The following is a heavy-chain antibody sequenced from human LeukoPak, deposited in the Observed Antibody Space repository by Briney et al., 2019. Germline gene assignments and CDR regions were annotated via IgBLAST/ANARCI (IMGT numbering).Heavy chain of an antibody. CDR1: GITFSSYW. Sequence: PGGSLRLSCAASGITFSSYWMSWVRQAPGKGLEWVANINQDGSDKNYVDSEKGRFTISRDNAKNSLYLQMNSLRAEDTAVYYCASHNSWRFDYWGQGTLVTVSS. D-gene: IGHD1-20*01. V-gene: IGHV3-7*02. CDR2: INQDGSDK. J-gene: IGHJ4*02. CDR3: ASHNSWRFDY.